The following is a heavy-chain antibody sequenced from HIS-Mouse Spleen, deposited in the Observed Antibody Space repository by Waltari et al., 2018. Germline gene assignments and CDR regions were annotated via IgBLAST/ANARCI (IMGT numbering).Heavy chain of an antibody. J-gene: IGHJ2*01. CDR1: GGSISSSSYY. Sequence: QLQLQESGPGLVKPSETLSLTCTVSGGSISSSSYYWGWIRQPPGKGLEWIGSINYSGGTYYNPSPRSRVTISVETSKNQFSLKLSSVTAADTAVYYCAREIPYSSSWYDWYFDLWGRGTLVTVSS. CDR3: AREIPYSSSWYDWYFDL. V-gene: IGHV4-39*07. D-gene: IGHD6-13*01. CDR2: INYSGGT.